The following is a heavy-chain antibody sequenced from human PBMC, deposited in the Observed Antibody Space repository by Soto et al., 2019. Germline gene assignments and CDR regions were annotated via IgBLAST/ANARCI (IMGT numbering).Heavy chain of an antibody. CDR1: GFTFSDYY. CDR2: ISSSSSTI. CDR3: ARECRRVTMIVVVTGRYYGMDV. J-gene: IGHJ6*02. V-gene: IGHV3-11*04. D-gene: IGHD3-22*01. Sequence: PGGSLRLSCAASGFTFSDYYMSWIRQAPGKGLEWVSYISSSSSTIYYADSVKGRFTISRDNAKNSLYLQMNSLRDEDTAVYYCARECRRVTMIVVVTGRYYGMDVWGQGTTVTVSS.